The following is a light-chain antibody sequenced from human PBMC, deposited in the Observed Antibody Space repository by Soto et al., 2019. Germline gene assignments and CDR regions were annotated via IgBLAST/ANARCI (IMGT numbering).Light chain of an antibody. CDR3: QQYNSWPPIT. V-gene: IGKV3-20*01. J-gene: IGKJ5*01. CDR2: ATS. CDR1: QPVGSAY. Sequence: EIVLTQSPGTLSLSPGDRATLSCRASQPVGSAYLAWYRQTLGQAPRPLMYATSSRATGISDRFSGSGSGTEFTLTISSLQSEDFAVYYCQQYNSWPPITFGQGTRLEIK.